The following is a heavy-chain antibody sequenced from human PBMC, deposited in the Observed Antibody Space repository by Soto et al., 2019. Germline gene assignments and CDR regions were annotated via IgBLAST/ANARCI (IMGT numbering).Heavy chain of an antibody. Sequence: QVQLVESGGGLVKTSGSLRLACAASGFTFSDYYMSWVHQAPGKGLEWVSYISSSGNTIYYADSVKGRFTISRDNAKNSVYLQMSSLRAEDTALYFCSKMSSENYYDPVFSWGQGTLVTVSS. V-gene: IGHV3-11*01. D-gene: IGHD3-22*01. CDR1: GFTFSDYY. CDR2: ISSSGNTI. CDR3: SKMSSENYYDPVFS. J-gene: IGHJ4*02.